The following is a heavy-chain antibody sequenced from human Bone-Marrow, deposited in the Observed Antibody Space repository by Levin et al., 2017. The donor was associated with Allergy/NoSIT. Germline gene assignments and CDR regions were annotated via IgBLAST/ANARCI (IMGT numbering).Heavy chain of an antibody. D-gene: IGHD5-18*01. Sequence: GGSLRLSCAASGFTFSRYAMSWVRQVPGKGLEWVSGISGRGGANTYYADSVKGRFTISRDDSKNTLHLEMNSLRAEDTAKYYCAKVPYSDGMAWFDPWGQGTLVAVSS. CDR3: AKVPYSDGMAWFDP. CDR1: GFTFSRYA. CDR2: ISGRGGANT. J-gene: IGHJ5*02. V-gene: IGHV3-23*01.